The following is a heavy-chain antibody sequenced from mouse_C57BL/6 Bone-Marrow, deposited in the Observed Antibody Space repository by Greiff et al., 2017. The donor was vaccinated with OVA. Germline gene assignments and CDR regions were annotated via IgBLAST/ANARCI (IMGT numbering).Heavy chain of an antibody. V-gene: IGHV5-4*03. D-gene: IGHD2-5*01. CDR1: GFTFSSYA. CDR3: ASPHSNYEGGRGDY. J-gene: IGHJ4*01. CDR2: ISDGGSYT. Sequence: EVKLMESGGGLVKPGGSLKLSCAASGFTFSSYAMSWVRQTPEKRLEWVATISDGGSYTYYPDNVKGRFTISRDNAKNNLYLHMRHLKSADTAMYYSASPHSNYEGGRGDYWGQETSVTVSS.